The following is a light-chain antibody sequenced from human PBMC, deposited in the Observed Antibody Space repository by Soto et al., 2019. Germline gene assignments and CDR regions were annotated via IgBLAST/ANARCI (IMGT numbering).Light chain of an antibody. CDR2: DAS. CDR3: QQYESHSPWT. J-gene: IGKJ1*01. V-gene: IGKV1-5*01. Sequence: DIQMTQSPATLSASVGDRVTITCRASQSISRWLAWYQQKPGKAPKLLIYDASTLQSGVPSRYSGSGSGTEFTLTISNLQPDDFATYYCQQYESHSPWTFGQGTKVDI. CDR1: QSISRW.